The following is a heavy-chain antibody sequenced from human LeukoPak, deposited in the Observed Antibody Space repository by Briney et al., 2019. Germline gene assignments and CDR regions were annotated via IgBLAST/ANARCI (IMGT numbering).Heavy chain of an antibody. CDR3: TTGRRYQLYDY. CDR2: FAPEDGET. V-gene: IGHV1-24*01. Sequence: RASVKVSCKVFGNTLTGLSMHWVRQAPGKGLESMGGFAPEDGETIYAQQFQGRLTMTEDTSTDTAYMELSRLTSEDTAVYYCTTGRRYQLYDYWGQGTLVTVSS. J-gene: IGHJ4*02. D-gene: IGHD1-1*01. CDR1: GNTLTGLS.